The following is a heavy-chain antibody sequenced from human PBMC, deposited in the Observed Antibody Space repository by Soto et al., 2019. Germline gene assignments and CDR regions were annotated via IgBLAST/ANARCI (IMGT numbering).Heavy chain of an antibody. Sequence: QLQLQESGSGLVKPSQTLSLTCAVSGGSISSGGYSWSWIRQPPGKGLEWIGYIYYNPSLKSRVTIAVDGSRHQFPLKLSSVTAADTAVYYCASNLYYDSSGYYRSDAFDIWGQGTMVTVSS. CDR3: ASNLYYDSSGYYRSDAFDI. V-gene: IGHV4-30-2*01. D-gene: IGHD3-22*01. CDR2: I. CDR1: GGSISSGGYS. J-gene: IGHJ3*02.